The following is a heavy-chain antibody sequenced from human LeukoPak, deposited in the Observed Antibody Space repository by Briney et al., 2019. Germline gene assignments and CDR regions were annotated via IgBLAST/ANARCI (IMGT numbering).Heavy chain of an antibody. D-gene: IGHD6-13*01. J-gene: IGHJ4*02. CDR3: AKNLEA. Sequence: GGSLRLSCAASGFTFSIYAISWVRQAPGKGLEWVSLITGSGGSTYYADPVKGRFTISRDNSKNTLYLEMNSLRAEDTAVYYCAKNLEAGGQGTLVTVSS. CDR1: GFTFSIYA. V-gene: IGHV3-23*01. CDR2: ITGSGGST.